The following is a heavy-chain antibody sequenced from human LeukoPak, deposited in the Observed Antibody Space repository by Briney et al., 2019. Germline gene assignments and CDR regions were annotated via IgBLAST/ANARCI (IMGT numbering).Heavy chain of an antibody. D-gene: IGHD3-10*01. J-gene: IGHJ4*02. CDR1: GFTFSSYA. Sequence: GGSLRLSCAASGFTFSSYAMHWVRQAPGKGLEWVSSISSSSSSIYYADSVKGRFTISRDNAKNSLYLQMNSLRAEDTAVYYCARDLYYYGSGSSDYWGQGTLVTVSS. V-gene: IGHV3-21*01. CDR2: ISSSSSSI. CDR3: ARDLYYYGSGSSDY.